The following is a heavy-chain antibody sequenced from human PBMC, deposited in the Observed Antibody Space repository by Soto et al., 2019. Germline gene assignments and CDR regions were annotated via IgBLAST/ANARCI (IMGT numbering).Heavy chain of an antibody. D-gene: IGHD4-17*01. CDR1: GYTFTSYG. CDR2: ISAYNGNT. J-gene: IGHJ4*02. Sequence: ASVKVSCKASGYTFTSYGISWVRQAPGQGLEWMGWISAYNGNTNYAQKLQGRVTMTTDTSTSTAYMELRSLRSDDTAVYYCARGGNYGDYYLLTDYWGQGTLVTVSS. V-gene: IGHV1-18*01. CDR3: ARGGNYGDYYLLTDY.